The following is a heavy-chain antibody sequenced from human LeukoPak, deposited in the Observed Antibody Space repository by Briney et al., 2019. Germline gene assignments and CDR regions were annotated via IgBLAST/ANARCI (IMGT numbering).Heavy chain of an antibody. V-gene: IGHV4-59*01. D-gene: IGHD3-3*01. CDR2: IYYSGST. CDR1: GGSISSYY. CDR3: AREGYHYDFWSGYSYYGMDV. J-gene: IGHJ6*02. Sequence: SETLSLTCTVSGGSISSYYWSWIRQPPGKGLEWIWYIYYSGSTNYNPSLKSRVTISVDTSKNQFSLKLSSVTAADTAVYYCAREGYHYDFWSGYSYYGMDVWGQGTTVTVSS.